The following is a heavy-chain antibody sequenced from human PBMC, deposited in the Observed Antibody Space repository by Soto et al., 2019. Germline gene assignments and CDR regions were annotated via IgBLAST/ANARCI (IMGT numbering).Heavy chain of an antibody. J-gene: IGHJ3*02. Sequence: EVQLLESGGGLVQPGGSLRLSCAASGFTFSSYAMSWVRQAPGKGLEWVSAISGSGGSTYYADSVKGRFTISSDNSKNTLYMQMNSLRAEDTAVYYGANDQGTSHCSSTSCYMLDAFDIWGQGKMVTGSS. D-gene: IGHD2-2*02. CDR2: ISGSGGST. CDR3: ANDQGTSHCSSTSCYMLDAFDI. CDR1: GFTFSSYA. V-gene: IGHV3-23*01.